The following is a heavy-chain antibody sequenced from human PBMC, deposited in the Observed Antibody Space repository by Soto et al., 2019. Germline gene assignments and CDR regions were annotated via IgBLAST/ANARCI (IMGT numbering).Heavy chain of an antibody. J-gene: IGHJ4*02. Sequence: GGSLRLSCSASGFTFSSYAMHWVRQAPGKGPEYVSAISSNGGSTYYADSVKGRFTISRDNSKNTLYLQMSSLRAEDTAVYYCVKDRSYSGSYKSFRYWGQGTLVTVSS. CDR2: ISSNGGST. CDR1: GFTFSSYA. V-gene: IGHV3-64D*08. D-gene: IGHD1-26*01. CDR3: VKDRSYSGSYKSFRY.